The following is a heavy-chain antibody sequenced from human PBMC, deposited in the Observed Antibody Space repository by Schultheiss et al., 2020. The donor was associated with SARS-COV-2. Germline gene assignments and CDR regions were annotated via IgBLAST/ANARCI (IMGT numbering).Heavy chain of an antibody. CDR3: ARDEGDIVVVPAAPRPYYYYGMDV. J-gene: IGHJ6*02. CDR1: GYTFTGYY. V-gene: IGHV1-18*04. D-gene: IGHD2-2*01. CDR2: ISAYNGNT. Sequence: ASVKVSCKASGYTFTGYYMHWLRQAPGQGLEWMGWISAYNGNTNYAQKLQGRVTITADKPTSTAYMELSSLRSEDTAVYYCARDEGDIVVVPAAPRPYYYYGMDVWGQGTTVTVSS.